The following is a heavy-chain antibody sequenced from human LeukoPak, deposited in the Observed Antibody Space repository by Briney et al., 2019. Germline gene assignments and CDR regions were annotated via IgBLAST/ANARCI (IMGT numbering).Heavy chain of an antibody. CDR2: IRSSSSTI. CDR3: ARDSADCSSIICFPGDY. Sequence: GGSLRLSCAASGFTVSSNYMNWVRQAPGKGLEGISYIRSSSSTIFYADSEKGRFTISRNNVKNSVYLKMNSLRAEDTAVYYCARDSADCSSIICFPGDYWGQGTLVTVSS. D-gene: IGHD2-2*01. CDR1: GFTVSSNY. J-gene: IGHJ4*02. V-gene: IGHV3-48*01.